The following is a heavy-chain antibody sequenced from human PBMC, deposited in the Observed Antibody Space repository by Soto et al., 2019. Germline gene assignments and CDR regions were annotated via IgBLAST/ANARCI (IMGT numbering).Heavy chain of an antibody. Sequence: GSGPTLVNPTQTLTLTCTFSGFSLSTSGMCVSWIRQPPGKALEWLALIDWDDDKYYSTSLKTRLTISKDTSKNQVVLTMTNMDPVDTATYYCARIQSSSWYSAPYYYGMDVSGQGTTVTVSS. D-gene: IGHD6-13*01. CDR2: IDWDDDK. V-gene: IGHV2-70*01. J-gene: IGHJ6*02. CDR3: ARIQSSSWYSAPYYYGMDV. CDR1: GFSLSTSGMC.